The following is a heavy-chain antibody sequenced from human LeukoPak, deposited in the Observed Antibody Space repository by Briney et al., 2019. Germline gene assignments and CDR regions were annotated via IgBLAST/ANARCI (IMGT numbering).Heavy chain of an antibody. CDR1: GYTFTGSY. Sequence: ASVKVSCKASGYTFTGSYMYWVRLAPGQGLEWMGWMNPNSGNTGYAQKFQGRVTMTRNTSISTAYMELSSLRSEDTAVYYCARGFNYDSSGYYQLRDYWGQGTLVTVSS. D-gene: IGHD3-22*01. CDR2: MNPNSGNT. V-gene: IGHV1-8*02. J-gene: IGHJ4*02. CDR3: ARGFNYDSSGYYQLRDY.